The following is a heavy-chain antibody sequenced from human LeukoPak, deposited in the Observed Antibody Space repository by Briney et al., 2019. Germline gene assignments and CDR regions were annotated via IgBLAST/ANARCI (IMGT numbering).Heavy chain of an antibody. D-gene: IGHD3-16*01. J-gene: IGHJ4*02. V-gene: IGHV3-23*01. Sequence: GGSLRLSCATSGFTFNSYAMNWVRQATGKGLEWVSIISGNGINTYYADSVKGRFTISRDDSKNTLYLQMNSLRAEDTAIYYCARGVSDWGQGTLVTVAS. CDR1: GFTFNSYA. CDR2: ISGNGINT. CDR3: ARGVSD.